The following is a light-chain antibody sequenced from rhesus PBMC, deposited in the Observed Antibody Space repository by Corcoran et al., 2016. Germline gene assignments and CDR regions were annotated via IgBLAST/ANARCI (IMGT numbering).Light chain of an antibody. CDR3: QQYSSSPPT. Sequence: DIQMTQSPSSLSASVGDTVTITCRASQSISSWLAWYQPNPGKAPKLLIYKASTLQSGVPSRFSGSGAGTDFNRPISSLQSEDFATYYCQQYSSSPPTFGQGTKVEIK. CDR1: QSISSW. J-gene: IGKJ1*01. CDR2: KAS. V-gene: IGKV1-22*01.